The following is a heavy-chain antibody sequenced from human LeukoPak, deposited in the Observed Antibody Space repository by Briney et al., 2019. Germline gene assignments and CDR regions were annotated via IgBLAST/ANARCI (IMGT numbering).Heavy chain of an antibody. V-gene: IGHV4-4*02. Sequence: PSETLSLTCAVSGGSISSSNWWSWVRQPPGKGLEWIGEIYHSGSTNYNPSLKSRVTISVDKSKNQFSLNLSSVTAADTAVYYCATIEGVDTAEIFDYWGQGTLVTVST. CDR1: GGSISSSNW. D-gene: IGHD5-18*01. CDR2: IYHSGST. CDR3: ATIEGVDTAEIFDY. J-gene: IGHJ4*02.